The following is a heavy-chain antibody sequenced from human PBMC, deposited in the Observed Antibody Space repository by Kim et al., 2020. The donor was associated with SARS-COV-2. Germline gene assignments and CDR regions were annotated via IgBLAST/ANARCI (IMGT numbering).Heavy chain of an antibody. Sequence: SVKVSCKASGGTFSSYAISWVRQAPGQGLEWMGGIIPIFGTANYAQKFQGRVTITADESTSTAYMELSSLRSEDTAVYYCARSYLGLIAPWLYYGMDVWGQGTTVTVSS. CDR1: GGTFSSYA. J-gene: IGHJ6*02. CDR2: IIPIFGTA. CDR3: ARSYLGLIAPWLYYGMDV. V-gene: IGHV1-69*13. D-gene: IGHD3-16*01.